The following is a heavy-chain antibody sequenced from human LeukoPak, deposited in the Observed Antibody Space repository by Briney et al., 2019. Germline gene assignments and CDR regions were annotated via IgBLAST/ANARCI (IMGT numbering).Heavy chain of an antibody. V-gene: IGHV3-48*03. CDR2: FAGSDTTT. CDR1: GFDLSAYE. D-gene: IGHD3-22*01. CDR3: TTLGYHLDS. J-gene: IGHJ4*02. Sequence: GRSLTLSCAASGFDLSAYEMNWVRQAPGKGLEWVAYFAGSDTTTHYADSVKGRFTISRDNARNFLYLQMSNLGPEDTALYYCTTLGYHLDSWGQGTLVTVSS.